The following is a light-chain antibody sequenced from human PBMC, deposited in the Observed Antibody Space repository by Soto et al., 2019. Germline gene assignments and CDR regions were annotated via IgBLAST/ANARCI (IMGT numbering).Light chain of an antibody. CDR1: QGISSC. CDR3: QQYNSHSWT. Sequence: DIQMTQSPSTLSASVGDRVTITCRASQGISSCLAWYQQKPGKAPKLLIYKASSLESGVPSRFSGSGSGTEFTLTISSLQPDDFATYYCQQYNSHSWTFGQGTKVEIK. V-gene: IGKV1-5*03. J-gene: IGKJ1*01. CDR2: KAS.